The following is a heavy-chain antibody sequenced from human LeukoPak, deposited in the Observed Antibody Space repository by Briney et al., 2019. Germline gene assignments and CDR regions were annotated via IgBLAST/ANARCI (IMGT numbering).Heavy chain of an antibody. D-gene: IGHD2-15*01. CDR2: ISYDGSNK. Sequence: GRSLRLSCAASGFTFSSYAMHWVRQAPGKGLEWVAVISYDGSNKYYADSVKGRFTISRDNSKNTLYLQMNSLRAEDTAVYYCAREGRPTPGGYGMDVWGQGTTVTVSS. J-gene: IGHJ6*02. V-gene: IGHV3-30*04. CDR3: AREGRPTPGGYGMDV. CDR1: GFTFSSYA.